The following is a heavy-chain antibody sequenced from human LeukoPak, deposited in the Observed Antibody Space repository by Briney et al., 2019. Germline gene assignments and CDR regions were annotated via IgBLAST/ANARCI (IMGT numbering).Heavy chain of an antibody. CDR3: ALVRDSSSRYPLDY. V-gene: IGHV3-30*03. Sequence: GRSLRLSCAASGFTFSSYGMHWVRQAPGKGLEWVAVISYDGSNKYYADSVKGRFTISRDNSKNTLYLQMNSLRAEDTAVYYCALVRDSSSRYPLDYWGQGTLVTVSS. D-gene: IGHD6-13*01. J-gene: IGHJ4*02. CDR2: ISYDGSNK. CDR1: GFTFSSYG.